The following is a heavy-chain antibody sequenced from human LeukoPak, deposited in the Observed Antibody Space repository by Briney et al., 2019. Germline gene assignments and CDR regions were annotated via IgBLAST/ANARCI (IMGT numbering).Heavy chain of an antibody. CDR3: ARMSYDILTGYRYFDY. Sequence: GESLKISCKGSGNTFTNYWIGWVRQLPGKGLEWMGIIYPGDSETRYSPSFQGQVTMSVDKSSSTAYLQWSSLKASDTAMYYCARMSYDILTGYRYFDYWGQGTLVTVSS. D-gene: IGHD3-9*01. J-gene: IGHJ4*02. CDR2: IYPGDSET. V-gene: IGHV5-51*01. CDR1: GNTFTNYW.